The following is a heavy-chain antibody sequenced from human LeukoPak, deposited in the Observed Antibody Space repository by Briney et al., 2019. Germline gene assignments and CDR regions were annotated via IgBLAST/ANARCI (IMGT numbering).Heavy chain of an antibody. CDR2: IYPGDSDT. V-gene: IGHV5-51*01. D-gene: IGHD6-19*01. J-gene: IGHJ4*02. CDR3: ARRSKGVEGSGSDFDY. CDR1: GSRFTSYW. Sequence: GASLQISCKGSGSRFTSYWIGWVRQLPGKGLEWMGIIYPGDSDTRYSPSFQGQVTISADKSISTAYLQWSSLKASDTAMYYCARRSKGVEGSGSDFDYWGQGTLVTVSS.